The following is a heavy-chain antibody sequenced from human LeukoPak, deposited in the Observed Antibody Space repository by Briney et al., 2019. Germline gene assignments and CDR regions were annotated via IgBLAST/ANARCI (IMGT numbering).Heavy chain of an antibody. D-gene: IGHD2-15*01. CDR3: ARGNGVVGVVVAANSDY. V-gene: IGHV7-4-1*02. J-gene: IGHJ4*02. CDR1: GYTFTSYG. Sequence: GASVKVSCKASGYTFTSYGMNWVRQAPGQGLEWMGWINTNTGNPTYAQGFTGRFVFSLDTSVSTAYLQISSLKAEDTAVYYCARGNGVVGVVVAANSDYWGQGTLVTVSS. CDR2: INTNTGNP.